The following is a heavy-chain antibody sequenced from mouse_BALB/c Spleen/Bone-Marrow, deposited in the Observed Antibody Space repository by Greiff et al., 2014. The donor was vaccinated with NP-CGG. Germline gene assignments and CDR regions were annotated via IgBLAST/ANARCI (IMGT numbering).Heavy chain of an antibody. CDR2: INPYNGDT. J-gene: IGHJ2*01. V-gene: IGHV1-20*02. CDR1: GYSFTGYF. D-gene: IGHD1-1*01. Sequence: VQLKESGPELVKPGASVKISCKASGYSFTGYFMNWVMQSHGKSLEWIGHINPYNGDTFYNQKFKGKATLTVDKSSSTAHMELRSLASEDSAVYYCARSGYYGSSYFDYWGQGTTLTVSS. CDR3: ARSGYYGSSYFDY.